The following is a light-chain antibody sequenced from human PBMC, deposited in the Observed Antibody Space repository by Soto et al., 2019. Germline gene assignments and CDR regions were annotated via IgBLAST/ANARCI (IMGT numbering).Light chain of an antibody. Sequence: EIVLTQSPGTLALSPGERATLSCSASQSVSSSFLAWYQQKPGQAHRLLIYGASSMATGIPDRFSGSGSGTDFTLTISRLEPEDFAVYYCQQYCSSPLTFGGGTKVVIK. CDR1: QSVSSSF. CDR2: GAS. CDR3: QQYCSSPLT. V-gene: IGKV3-20*01. J-gene: IGKJ4*01.